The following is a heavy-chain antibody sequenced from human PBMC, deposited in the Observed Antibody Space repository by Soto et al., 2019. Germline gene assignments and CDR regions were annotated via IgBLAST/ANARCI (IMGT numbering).Heavy chain of an antibody. D-gene: IGHD6-19*01. CDR2: IWYDGSNK. V-gene: IGHV3-33*01. Sequence: PGGSLRLSCAASGFTFSSYGMHWVRQAPGKGLEWVAVIWYDGSNKYYADSVKGRFTISRDNSKNTLYLQMNSLRAGDTAVYYCARDAQSSGWYYYYGMDVWGQGTTVTVSS. CDR3: ARDAQSSGWYYYYGMDV. J-gene: IGHJ6*02. CDR1: GFTFSSYG.